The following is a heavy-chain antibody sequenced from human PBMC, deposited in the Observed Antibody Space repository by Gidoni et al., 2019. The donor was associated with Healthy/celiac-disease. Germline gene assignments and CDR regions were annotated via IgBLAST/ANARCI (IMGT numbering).Heavy chain of an antibody. J-gene: IGHJ6*02. CDR3: AREGIYYDILTGYYNYYGMDV. D-gene: IGHD3-9*01. Sequence: EVQLVESGGGLVQPGGSLRLSGEAYGFTFSSYEMNWVRQAPGKGLEWVSYISSSGSTIYYADSVKGRFTISRDNAKNSLYLQMNSLRAEDTAVYYCAREGIYYDILTGYYNYYGMDVWGQGTTVTVSS. V-gene: IGHV3-48*03. CDR1: GFTFSSYE. CDR2: ISSSGSTI.